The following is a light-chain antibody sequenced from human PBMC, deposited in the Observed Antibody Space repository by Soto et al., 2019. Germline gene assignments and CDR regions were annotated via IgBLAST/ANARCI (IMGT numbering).Light chain of an antibody. V-gene: IGKV3-15*01. Sequence: EILMTQSPATLSVSPGERATLSCRASQTISSNLAWYHHKPGQAPRLLFYGASNRATGIPARFTGSGSGTELTLTISSLQSEDFAVYSCQQYDNWPPTFGGGTKVDIK. J-gene: IGKJ4*01. CDR2: GAS. CDR1: QTISSN. CDR3: QQYDNWPPT.